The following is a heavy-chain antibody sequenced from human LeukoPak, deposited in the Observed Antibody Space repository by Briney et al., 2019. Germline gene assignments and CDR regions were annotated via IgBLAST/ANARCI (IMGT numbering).Heavy chain of an antibody. CDR1: GGSISSYY. D-gene: IGHD3-22*01. CDR2: IYYSGST. CDR3: ASSYDSSGRPVDY. V-gene: IGHV4-59*08. Sequence: PSETLSLTCTVSGGSISSYYWSWIRQPPGKGLEWIGCIYYSGSTNYNPSLKSRVTISVDTSKNQFSLKLSSVTAADTAVYYCASSYDSSGRPVDYWGQGTLVTVSS. J-gene: IGHJ4*02.